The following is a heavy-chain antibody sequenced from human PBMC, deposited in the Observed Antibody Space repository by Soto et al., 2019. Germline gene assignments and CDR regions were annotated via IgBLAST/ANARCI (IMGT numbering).Heavy chain of an antibody. J-gene: IGHJ4*02. CDR1: GYSISSGYY. V-gene: IGHV4-38-2*01. CDR2: IYHSGST. D-gene: IGHD6-13*01. Sequence: SETLSLTCAVSGYSISSGYYWGWIRQPPGRGLEWIGSIYHSGSTYYNPSLKSRVTISVDTSKNQFSLKLTSLTAADTAVYYCARALTSAAGLYFDYWGQGTLVTVSS. CDR3: ARALTSAAGLYFDY.